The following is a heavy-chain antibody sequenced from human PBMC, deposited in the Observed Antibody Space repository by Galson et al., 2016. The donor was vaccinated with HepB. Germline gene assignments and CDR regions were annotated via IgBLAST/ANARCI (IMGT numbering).Heavy chain of an antibody. J-gene: IGHJ3*02. CDR3: AHRPAHRLRGVIIDAFDI. V-gene: IGHV2-5*02. D-gene: IGHD3-10*01. CDR2: IYWDDDK. CDR1: GFSLSTSGVG. Sequence: PALVKPTQTLTLTCTFSGFSLSTSGVGVGWIRQPPGKALEWLALIYWDDDKRYSPSLKSRLTITKDTSKNQVVLTVTNMEPVDTATYCCAHRPAHRLRGVIIDAFDIWGQGTMVTVSS.